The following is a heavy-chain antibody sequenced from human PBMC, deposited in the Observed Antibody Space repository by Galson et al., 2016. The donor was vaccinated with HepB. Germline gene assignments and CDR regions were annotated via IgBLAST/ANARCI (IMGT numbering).Heavy chain of an antibody. D-gene: IGHD2-21*01. CDR2: IYYSGNT. CDR3: ARVNLMRYSSNHYAMDV. V-gene: IGHV4-59*01. J-gene: IGHJ6*02. Sequence: ETLSLTCTVSGGSISHYYWSWIRQPPGKGLEWIGYIYYSGNTNYNPSLNSRVTISLDTSRNQFSLKLSSVTAADTALYYCARVNLMRYSSNHYAMDVWGQGTTVTVSS. CDR1: GGSISHYY.